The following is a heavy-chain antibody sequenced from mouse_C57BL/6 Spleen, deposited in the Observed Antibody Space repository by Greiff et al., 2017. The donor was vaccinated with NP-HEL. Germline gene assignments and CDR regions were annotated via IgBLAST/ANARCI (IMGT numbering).Heavy chain of an antibody. CDR1: GYTFTDYN. D-gene: IGHD1-1*01. Sequence: VQLQQSGPELVKPGASVKIPCKASGYTFTDYNMDWVKQSHGKSLEWIGDINPNNGGTIYNQKFKGKATLTVDKSSSTAYMELRSLTSEATAVYYCARWKDYYGSSYVWYFDVWGTGTTVTVSS. CDR2: INPNNGGT. V-gene: IGHV1-18*01. J-gene: IGHJ1*03. CDR3: ARWKDYYGSSYVWYFDV.